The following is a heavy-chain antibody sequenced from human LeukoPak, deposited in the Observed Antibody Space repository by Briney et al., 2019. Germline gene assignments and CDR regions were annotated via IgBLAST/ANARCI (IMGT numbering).Heavy chain of an antibody. J-gene: IGHJ2*01. Sequence: GGSLRLSCAASGFTFSTYSMNWVRQAPGKGLEWVSYISSRSSTIYYADSLKGRFTISRDNAKNSLYLQMNSLRAEDTAVYYCARAREYCSTTDCYTDWYFDLWGRGTLVTVSS. V-gene: IGHV3-48*04. CDR3: ARAREYCSTTDCYTDWYFDL. D-gene: IGHD2-2*02. CDR1: GFTFSTYS. CDR2: ISSRSSTI.